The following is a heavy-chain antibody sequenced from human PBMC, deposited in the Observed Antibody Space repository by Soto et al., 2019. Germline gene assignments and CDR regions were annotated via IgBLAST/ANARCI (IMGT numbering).Heavy chain of an antibody. CDR1: GGSISSGDYY. J-gene: IGHJ4*02. CDR2: IYYSGST. CDR3: ARDKITGLFVY. V-gene: IGHV4-30-4*01. D-gene: IGHD2-8*02. Sequence: PSETLSLTCTVSGGSISSGDYYWSWIRQPPGKGLEWIGYIYYSGSTYYNPSLKSRVTISVDTSKNQFSLKLTSVTAADTAVYYCARDKITGLFVYWGQGTLVTVSS.